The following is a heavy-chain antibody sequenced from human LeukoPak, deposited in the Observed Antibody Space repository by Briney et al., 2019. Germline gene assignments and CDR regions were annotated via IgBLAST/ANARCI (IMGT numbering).Heavy chain of an antibody. CDR3: ASTGQHYDFWSGYSY. J-gene: IGHJ4*02. Sequence: PGGSLRLSCAASGFTFSDYYMSWIRQAPGKGLEWVSYISSSGSTIYYADSVKGRFSISRDNAKNSLYLQMNSLRAEDTAVYYCASTGQHYDFWSGYSYWGQGTLVTVSS. CDR2: ISSSGSTI. V-gene: IGHV3-11*04. CDR1: GFTFSDYY. D-gene: IGHD3-3*01.